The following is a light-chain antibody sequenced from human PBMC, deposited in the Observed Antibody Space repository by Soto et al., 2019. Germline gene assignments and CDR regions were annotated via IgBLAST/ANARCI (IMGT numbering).Light chain of an antibody. Sequence: QSALTQPRSVSGSPGQSITISCTGTSSDVGGYNLVSWYQQHPGKAPKLMIYDVDKRPSGVPDRFSGSKSGNTASLTISGLQTEDEGDYYCCSYAGNYIFVFGGGTKLTVL. CDR2: DVD. CDR1: SSDVGGYNL. V-gene: IGLV2-11*01. J-gene: IGLJ2*01. CDR3: CSYAGNYIFV.